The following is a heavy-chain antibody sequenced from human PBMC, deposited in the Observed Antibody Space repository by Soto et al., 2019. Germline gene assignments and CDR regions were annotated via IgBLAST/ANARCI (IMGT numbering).Heavy chain of an antibody. CDR2: MNPNSGNT. V-gene: IGHV1-8*01. J-gene: IGHJ6*02. CDR3: AAASCFGEFVGMDV. CDR1: GYTFTSYD. D-gene: IGHD3-10*01. Sequence: ASVKVSCKASGYTFTSYDINWVRQATGQGLEWMGWMNPNSGNTGYAQKFQERVTITRDMSTSTAYMELSSLVSEDPAVYYCAAASCFGEFVGMDVWG.